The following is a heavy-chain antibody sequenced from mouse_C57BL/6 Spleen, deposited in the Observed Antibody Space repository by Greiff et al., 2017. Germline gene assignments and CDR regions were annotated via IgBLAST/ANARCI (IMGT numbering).Heavy chain of an antibody. CDR1: GFNINDYY. J-gene: IGHJ4*01. CDR2: IDPEDGET. Sequence: VQLQQSGAELVKPGASVKLSCTASGFNINDYYMHWVKQRTEQGLEWIGRIDPEDGETKYAPKFQGKATITAAASSNTAYLQLSSLTSEDTAVYYCAPTGYSNYYAMDYWGQGTSVTVSS. V-gene: IGHV14-2*01. CDR3: APTGYSNYYAMDY. D-gene: IGHD2-5*01.